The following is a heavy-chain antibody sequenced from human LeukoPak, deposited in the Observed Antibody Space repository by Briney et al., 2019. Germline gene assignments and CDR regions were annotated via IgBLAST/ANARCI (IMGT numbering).Heavy chain of an antibody. CDR3: ARASVIMTTVTNWFDP. D-gene: IGHD4-17*01. J-gene: IGHJ5*02. CDR1: GGSFSGYY. V-gene: IGHV4-34*01. Sequence: SETLSLTCAVYGGSFSGYYWSWIRQPPGKGLEWIGEINHSGSTYYNPSLKSRVTMSVDTSKNQFSLKLSSVTAADTAVYYCARASVIMTTVTNWFDPWGQGTLVTVSS. CDR2: INHSGST.